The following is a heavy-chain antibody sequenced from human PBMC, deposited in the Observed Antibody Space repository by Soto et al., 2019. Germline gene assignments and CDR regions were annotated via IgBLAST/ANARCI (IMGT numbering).Heavy chain of an antibody. V-gene: IGHV4-30-4*01. D-gene: IGHD6-19*01. CDR2: IYYSGST. Sequence: SETLSLTCTVSGGSIRSGDYYWSWIRQPPGKGLEWIGYIYYSGSTYYNPSLKSRVTISVDTSKNQFSLKLSSVTAEDTAVYYCAREAEDTGLGMDVWGQGTTVTVSS. J-gene: IGHJ6*02. CDR1: GGSIRSGDYY. CDR3: AREAEDTGLGMDV.